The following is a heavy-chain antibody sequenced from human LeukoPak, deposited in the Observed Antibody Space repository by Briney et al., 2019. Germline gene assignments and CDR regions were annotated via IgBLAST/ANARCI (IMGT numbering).Heavy chain of an antibody. J-gene: IGHJ4*02. V-gene: IGHV1-3*01. Sequence: GASVKVSCKASGYTFTNYAIHWVRQAPGQRPEWMGWISAGNGNTKYSQRFQGRIIITRDKSASTAYMELSSLTSEDTTVYYCARGIWSAHKADYYLDHWGQGTLVTVSS. CDR3: ARGIWSAHKADYYLDH. CDR2: ISAGNGNT. CDR1: GYTFTNYA. D-gene: IGHD3-3*01.